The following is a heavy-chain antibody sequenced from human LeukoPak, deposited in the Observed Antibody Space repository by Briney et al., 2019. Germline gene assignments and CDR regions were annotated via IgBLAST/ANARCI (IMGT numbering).Heavy chain of an antibody. D-gene: IGHD3-10*01. CDR1: GFTFSSYW. V-gene: IGHV3-7*03. CDR3: ARKGVWYYGSGSYYNVGYFDY. Sequence: GGSLRLSCAASGFTFSSYWMSWVRQAPGKGLEWVANIKQDGSEKYYVDSVKGRFTISRDNAKNSLYLQMNSLRAEDTAVYYCARKGVWYYGSGSYYNVGYFDYWGQGTLVTVSS. J-gene: IGHJ4*02. CDR2: IKQDGSEK.